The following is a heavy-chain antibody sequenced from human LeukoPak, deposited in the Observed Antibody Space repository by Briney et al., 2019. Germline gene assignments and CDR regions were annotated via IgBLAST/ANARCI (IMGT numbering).Heavy chain of an antibody. Sequence: GGSLRLSCAASGFAFNSYATNWVRQAPGKGLEWVSAISGSGGSTYYADSVKGRFTISRDNSKNTLYLQMNSLRAEDTAVYYCAKDRPYSSGWYLIFDYWGQGTLVTVSS. CDR1: GFAFNSYA. CDR2: ISGSGGST. CDR3: AKDRPYSSGWYLIFDY. V-gene: IGHV3-23*01. D-gene: IGHD6-19*01. J-gene: IGHJ4*02.